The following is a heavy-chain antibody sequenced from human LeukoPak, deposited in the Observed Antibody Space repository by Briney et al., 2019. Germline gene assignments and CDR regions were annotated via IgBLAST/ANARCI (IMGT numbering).Heavy chain of an antibody. CDR2: ISYDGSNK. J-gene: IGHJ4*02. D-gene: IGHD1-26*01. V-gene: IGHV3-30*18. Sequence: GGSLRLSCAASGFTFSNYGMHWVRQAPGKGLEWVAVISYDGSNKYYADSVKGRFTTSRDNSKNTLYLQMNSLRPEDTAVYYCAKASGSYYVRDYFDSWGQGTLVTVSS. CDR3: AKASGSYYVRDYFDS. CDR1: GFTFSNYG.